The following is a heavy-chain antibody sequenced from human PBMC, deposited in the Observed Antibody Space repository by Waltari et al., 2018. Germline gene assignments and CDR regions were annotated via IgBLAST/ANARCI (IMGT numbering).Heavy chain of an antibody. Sequence: EVQLVESGGGLVQPGGSLRLSCAASGFTFSSYSMNWVSQAPGKGLEWVSYISSSSSTIYYADSVKGRFTISRDNAKNSLYLQMNSLRAEDTAVYYCASAPSGSWYLRNWGQGTLVTVSS. J-gene: IGHJ4*02. CDR1: GFTFSSYS. CDR3: ASAPSGSWYLRN. CDR2: ISSSSSTI. V-gene: IGHV3-48*01. D-gene: IGHD6-13*01.